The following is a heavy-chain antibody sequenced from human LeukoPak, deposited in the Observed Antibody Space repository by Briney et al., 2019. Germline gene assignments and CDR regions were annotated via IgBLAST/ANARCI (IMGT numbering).Heavy chain of an antibody. CDR3: ARDLAARATTNFDY. CDR1: GFTFSSDE. Sequence: GGSLTLSCAASGFTFSSDEMNWVRQAPGKGLEWVSYVSSSGSTIYYADSVNGRFTISRDNTKNSLYLKKNSLRAEDTAVYYCARDLAARATTNFDYWGQGTLVTVSS. V-gene: IGHV3-48*03. J-gene: IGHJ4*02. D-gene: IGHD1-26*01. CDR2: VSSSGSTI.